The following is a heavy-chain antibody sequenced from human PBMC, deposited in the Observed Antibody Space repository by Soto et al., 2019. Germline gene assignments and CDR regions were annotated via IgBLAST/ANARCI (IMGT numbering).Heavy chain of an antibody. CDR2: INPNGGST. V-gene: IGHV1-46*03. D-gene: IGHD6-6*01. CDR3: TRGLASGDY. Sequence: QVQLVQPGAAVKKPGASVKFSGTASGYIFTNFYIHWVRKAPGQGFEWIGIINPNGGSTNYAQNFQGRVTMTRDTSTSTVYMALSSLRSEDTAVYYCTRGLASGDYWGQGTLITVSS. J-gene: IGHJ4*02. CDR1: GYIFTNFY.